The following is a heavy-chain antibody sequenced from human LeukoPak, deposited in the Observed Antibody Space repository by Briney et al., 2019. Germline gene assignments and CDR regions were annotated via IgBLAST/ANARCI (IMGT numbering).Heavy chain of an antibody. CDR2: ISSGGAT. CDR1: GFSVSDNF. Sequence: GGSLRLSCATSGFSVSDNFMSWVRQAPGKGLEWVSVISSGGATYYADSVKGRFTISRDNSKNTLYLQMNSLRAEDTAVYYCARVWYGSSWGERYYFDYWGQGAQVTVSS. J-gene: IGHJ4*02. V-gene: IGHV3-66*01. D-gene: IGHD6-13*01. CDR3: ARVWYGSSWGERYYFDY.